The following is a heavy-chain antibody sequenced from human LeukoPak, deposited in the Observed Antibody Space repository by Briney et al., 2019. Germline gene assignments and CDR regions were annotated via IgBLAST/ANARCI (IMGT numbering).Heavy chain of an antibody. Sequence: GGSLRLSCAASGFTFSSYSMNWVRQAPGKGLEWVSYISSSSSTIYYADSVKGRFTISRDNAKNSLYLQMNSLRAEDTAAYYCARGPTKELAVPAATPSHSMDVWGQGTTVTVSS. CDR2: ISSSSSTI. CDR1: GFTFSSYS. J-gene: IGHJ6*02. CDR3: ARGPTKELAVPAATPSHSMDV. D-gene: IGHD2-2*01. V-gene: IGHV3-48*04.